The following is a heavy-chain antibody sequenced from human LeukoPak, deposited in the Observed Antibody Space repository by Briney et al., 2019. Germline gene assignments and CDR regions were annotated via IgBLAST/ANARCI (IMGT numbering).Heavy chain of an antibody. CDR2: IKQDGSEK. Sequence: GGSLRLSCAASGFTLSSYWMSWVRQAPGKGLEWVANIKQDGSEKYYVDSVKGRFTISRDNAKNSLYLQMNSLRAEDTAVYSCARGPQSLFDYWGQGTLVTVSS. D-gene: IGHD4-11*01. CDR3: ARGPQSLFDY. V-gene: IGHV3-7*01. J-gene: IGHJ4*02. CDR1: GFTLSSYW.